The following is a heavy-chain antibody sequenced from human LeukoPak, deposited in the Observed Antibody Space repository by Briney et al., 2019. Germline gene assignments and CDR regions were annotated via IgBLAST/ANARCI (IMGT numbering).Heavy chain of an antibody. J-gene: IGHJ4*02. V-gene: IGHV3-30*02. Sequence: GGSLRLSCAASGFTFSSYGMHWVRQAPGKGLEWVAFIRYDGSNKYYADSVKGRFTISGDNSKNTLYLQMNSLRAEDTAVYYCAKVVVPAAIRSYYFDYWGQGTLVTVSS. D-gene: IGHD2-2*01. CDR1: GFTFSSYG. CDR3: AKVVVPAAIRSYYFDY. CDR2: IRYDGSNK.